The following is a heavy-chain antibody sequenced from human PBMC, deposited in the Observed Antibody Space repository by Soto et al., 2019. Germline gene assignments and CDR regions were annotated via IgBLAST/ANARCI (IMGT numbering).Heavy chain of an antibody. Sequence: PSETLSLTCTVSGGSTSSSSYYWGWIRQPPGKGLEWIGSIYYSGSTYYNPSLKSRVTISVDTSKNQFSLKLSSVTAADTAVYYCASQQLVHYYYGMDVWGQGTTVTVS. D-gene: IGHD6-13*01. CDR3: ASQQLVHYYYGMDV. V-gene: IGHV4-39*01. CDR1: GGSTSSSSYY. CDR2: IYYSGST. J-gene: IGHJ6*02.